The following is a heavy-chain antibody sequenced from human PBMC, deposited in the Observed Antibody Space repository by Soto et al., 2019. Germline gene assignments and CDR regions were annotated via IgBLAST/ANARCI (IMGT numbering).Heavy chain of an antibody. D-gene: IGHD2-15*01. CDR3: ARPEGYCSGGSCQPDYYYGMDV. CDR2: MNPNSGNT. J-gene: IGHJ6*02. CDR1: GYTFTSYD. V-gene: IGHV1-8*01. Sequence: ASLKGSCKASGYTFTSYDINWVRQATGQGLEWMGWMNPNSGNTGYAQRFQGRVTMTRNTSISTAYMELSSLRSEDTAVYYCARPEGYCSGGSCQPDYYYGMDVWGQGTTVTVSS.